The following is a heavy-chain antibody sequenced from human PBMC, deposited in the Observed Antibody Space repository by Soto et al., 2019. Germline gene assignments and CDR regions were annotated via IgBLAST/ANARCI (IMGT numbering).Heavy chain of an antibody. V-gene: IGHV4-59*01. Sequence: SETLSLTCTVSGGSISSYYWSWIRQPPGKGLEWIGYIYYSGSTNYNPSLKSRVTISVDTSKNQFSLKLSSVTAADTAVYYCARGGEEIAVAGTLYFDYWGQGTLVTVSS. CDR3: ARGGEEIAVAGTLYFDY. J-gene: IGHJ4*02. D-gene: IGHD6-19*01. CDR2: IYYSGST. CDR1: GGSISSYY.